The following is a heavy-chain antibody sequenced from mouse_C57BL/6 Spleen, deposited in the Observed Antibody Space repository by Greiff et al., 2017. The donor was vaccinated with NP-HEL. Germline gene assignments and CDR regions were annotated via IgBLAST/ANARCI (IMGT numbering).Heavy chain of an antibody. CDR3: ARAGMITRAMDY. J-gene: IGHJ4*01. CDR1: GYTFTSYW. CDR2: IDPSDSYT. Sequence: VQLQQPGAELVMPGASVKLSCKASGYTFTSYWMHWVKQRPGQGLEWIGEIDPSDSYTNYNQKFKGKSTLTVDKSSSTAYMQLSSLTSEDSAVYYCARAGMITRAMDYWGQGTSVTVSS. D-gene: IGHD2-4*01. V-gene: IGHV1-69*01.